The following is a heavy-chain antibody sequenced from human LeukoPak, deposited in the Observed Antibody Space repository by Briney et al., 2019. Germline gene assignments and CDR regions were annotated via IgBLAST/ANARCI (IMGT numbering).Heavy chain of an antibody. CDR3: ARSHITMVRGVIYYYYSMDV. D-gene: IGHD3-10*01. CDR1: GFTFSSYW. J-gene: IGHJ6*02. CDR2: IKQDGSEK. Sequence: GGSLRLSCAASGFTFSSYWMSWVRQAPGKGLEWVANIKQDGSEKYYVDSVKGRFTISRDNAKNSLYLQMNSLRAEDTAVYYCARSHITMVRGVIYYYYSMDVWGQGTTVTVSS. V-gene: IGHV3-7*01.